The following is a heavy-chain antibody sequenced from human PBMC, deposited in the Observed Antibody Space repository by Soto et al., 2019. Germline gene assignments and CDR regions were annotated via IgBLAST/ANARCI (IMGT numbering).Heavy chain of an antibody. D-gene: IGHD3-3*01. V-gene: IGHV4-31*03. CDR1: GGSISSGGYY. CDR3: ARFGVVREGLDY. Sequence: PSETLSLTCTVSGGSISSGGYYWSWIRQHPGKGLEWIGYIYYSGSTYYNPSLKSRVTISVDTSKNQFSLKLSSVTAADTAVYYCARFGVVREGLDYWGQGTLVTVSS. CDR2: IYYSGST. J-gene: IGHJ4*02.